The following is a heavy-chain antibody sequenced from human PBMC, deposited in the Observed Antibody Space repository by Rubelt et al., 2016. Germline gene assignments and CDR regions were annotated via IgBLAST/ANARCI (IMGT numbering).Heavy chain of an antibody. CDR1: GGTFSSYA. CDR2: IIPIFGTA. D-gene: IGHD6-19*01. CDR3: ARDRTWLVPGLDAFDI. V-gene: IGHV1-69*06. Sequence: QVQLVQSGAEAKKPGSSVKVSCKASGGTFSSYAISWVRQAPGQGLEWMGGIIPIFGTANYAQKFQGRVTTTTDTSTSTAYMELRSLRSDDTAVYYCARDRTWLVPGLDAFDIWGQGTMVTVSS. J-gene: IGHJ3*02.